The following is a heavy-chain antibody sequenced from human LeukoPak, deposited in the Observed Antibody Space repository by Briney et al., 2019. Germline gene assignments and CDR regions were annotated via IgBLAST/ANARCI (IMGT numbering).Heavy chain of an antibody. V-gene: IGHV3-53*01. CDR1: GFTVSSNH. CDR2: IYSGGSA. CDR3: AKELAAAGDY. D-gene: IGHD6-13*01. J-gene: IGHJ4*02. Sequence: SGGSLRLSCAASGFTVSSNHMSWVRQAPGKGLEWVSVIYSGGSAYSADSVKGRFTISKDNSKNTLYLQMNSLRAEDTAVYYCAKELAAAGDYWGQGTLVTVSS.